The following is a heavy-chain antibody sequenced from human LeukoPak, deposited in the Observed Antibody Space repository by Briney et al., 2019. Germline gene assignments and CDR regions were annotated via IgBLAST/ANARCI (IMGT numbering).Heavy chain of an antibody. Sequence: SQTLSLTCTVSGGSISTDGYYWSWIRQQPGKGLEWIGYIYYSGSTYYNPSLKSRVTISVDTSKNQFSLKLSSVTAADTAVYYCARAKSWELILDYWGQGTPVTVSS. J-gene: IGHJ4*02. CDR1: GGSISTDGYY. V-gene: IGHV4-31*03. CDR2: IYYSGST. D-gene: IGHD1-26*01. CDR3: ARAKSWELILDY.